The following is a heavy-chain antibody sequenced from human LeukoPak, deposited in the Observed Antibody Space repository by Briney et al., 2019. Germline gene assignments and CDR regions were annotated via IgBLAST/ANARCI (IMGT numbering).Heavy chain of an antibody. V-gene: IGHV1-18*01. CDR3: ARVLYDRTGNNWFDP. J-gene: IGHJ5*02. CDR2: ISAYNGNT. CDR1: GHTFTSYG. D-gene: IGHD3-22*01. Sequence: ASVKVSCKASGHTFTSYGISWVRQAPGQGLEWMGWISAYNGNTNYAQKLQGRVTMTTDTSTSTAYMELRSLRSDDTAVYYCARVLYDRTGNNWFDPWGQGTLVTVSS.